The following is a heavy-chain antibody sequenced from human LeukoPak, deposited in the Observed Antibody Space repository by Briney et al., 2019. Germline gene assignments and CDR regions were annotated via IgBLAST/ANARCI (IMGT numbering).Heavy chain of an antibody. J-gene: IGHJ5*02. V-gene: IGHV4-34*01. D-gene: IGHD6-13*01. CDR3: VRAYSSSWYINWLDP. CDR2: INHSGST. Sequence: SETLSLTCAVYGGSFSGYYWSWIRQPPGKGLEWIGEINHSGSTYYNPSLKSRVTISVDTSKNQFSLKLSSVTAADTAVYYCVRAYSSSWYINWLDPWGQGTLVTVSS. CDR1: GGSFSGYY.